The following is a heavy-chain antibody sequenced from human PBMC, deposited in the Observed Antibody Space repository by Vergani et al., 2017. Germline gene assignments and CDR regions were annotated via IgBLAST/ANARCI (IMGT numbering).Heavy chain of an antibody. J-gene: IGHJ4*02. CDR1: GFTFSSYA. D-gene: IGHD5-18*01. CDR2: ISGSGGST. V-gene: IGHV3-23*04. CDR3: SKVPGYRSPLDY. Sequence: VQLVESGGGVVQPGRSLRLSCAASGFTFSSYAMSWVRQAPGKGLEWVSAISGSGGSTYYADSVKGRFTISRDNSKNQLYLQMNSLRAEDTAVYYWSKVPGYRSPLDYWGQGTLVTVSS.